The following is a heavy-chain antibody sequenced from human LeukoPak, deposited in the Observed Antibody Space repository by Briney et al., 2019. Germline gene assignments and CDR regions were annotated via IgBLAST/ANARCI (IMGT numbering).Heavy chain of an antibody. CDR3: ARGSKGWPYDSSGTNWFDP. CDR2: INHSGST. CDR1: GGSFSGYY. J-gene: IGHJ5*02. Sequence: AETLSLTCAVYGGSFSGYYWSWIRQPPGKGLEWIGEINHSGSTNYNPSLKSRVTISVDTSKNQFSLKLSSVTAADTAVYYCARGSKGWPYDSSGTNWFDPWGQGTLVTVSS. V-gene: IGHV4-34*01. D-gene: IGHD3-22*01.